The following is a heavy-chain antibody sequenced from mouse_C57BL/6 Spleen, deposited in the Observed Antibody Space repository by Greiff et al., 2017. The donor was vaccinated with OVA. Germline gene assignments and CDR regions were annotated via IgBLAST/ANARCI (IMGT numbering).Heavy chain of an antibody. Sequence: LQESGAELARPGASVKLSCKASGYTFTSYGISWVKQRTGQGLEWIGEIYPRSGNTYYNEKFKGKATLTADKSSSTAYMELRSLTSEDSAVYFCARDDGYYDYAMDYWGQGTSVTVSS. J-gene: IGHJ4*01. D-gene: IGHD2-3*01. CDR2: IYPRSGNT. V-gene: IGHV1-81*01. CDR3: ARDDGYYDYAMDY. CDR1: GYTFTSYG.